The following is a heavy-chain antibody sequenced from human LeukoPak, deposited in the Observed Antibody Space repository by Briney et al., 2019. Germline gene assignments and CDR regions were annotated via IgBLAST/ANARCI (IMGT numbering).Heavy chain of an antibody. D-gene: IGHD5-12*01. CDR1: GVSISTYY. Sequence: SETLSLTCTVSGVSISTYYWSWIRQPPGKGLEWIGYIHCSGTTNYNPSLKNRVTISLDTSKNQFSLNLGSVTAADTAVYFCARMGGYSGYATHWGQGTLVTVSS. CDR2: IHCSGTT. J-gene: IGHJ4*02. V-gene: IGHV4-59*08. CDR3: ARMGGYSGYATH.